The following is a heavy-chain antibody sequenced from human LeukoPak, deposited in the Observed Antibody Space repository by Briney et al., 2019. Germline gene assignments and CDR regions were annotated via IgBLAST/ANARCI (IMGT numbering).Heavy chain of an antibody. CDR3: AKEGGTYGDYVDY. V-gene: IGHV3-30*18. CDR2: ISYDGSNK. CDR1: GFTFSGYG. J-gene: IGHJ4*02. Sequence: GGSLRLSCAASGFTFSGYGMHWVRQAPGKGLEWVAVISYDGSNKYYADSVKGRFTISRDNSKNTLYLQMNSLRAEDTAVYYCAKEGGTYGDYVDYWGQGTLVTVSS. D-gene: IGHD4-17*01.